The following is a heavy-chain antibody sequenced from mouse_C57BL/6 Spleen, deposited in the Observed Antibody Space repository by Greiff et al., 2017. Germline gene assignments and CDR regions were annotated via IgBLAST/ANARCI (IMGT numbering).Heavy chain of an antibody. Sequence: VQLQQPGAELAKPGASVKMSCKASGYTFTSYWMHWVKQRPGQGLEWIGYINPSSGYTKYNQKFKNKATLTADKSSSTAYMQLSSLTYEDSAVYYCARSDLYYGSYGFDYWGQGTTLTVSS. J-gene: IGHJ2*01. CDR3: ARSDLYYGSYGFDY. V-gene: IGHV1-7*01. CDR1: GYTFTSYW. CDR2: INPSSGYT. D-gene: IGHD2-1*01.